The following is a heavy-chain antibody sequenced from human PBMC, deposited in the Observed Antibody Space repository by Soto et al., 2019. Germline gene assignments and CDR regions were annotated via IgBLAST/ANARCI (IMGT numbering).Heavy chain of an antibody. CDR2: ISGSGGST. CDR3: AIHHGGIQLWFDY. CDR1: GFTFSSYA. D-gene: IGHD5-18*01. J-gene: IGHJ4*02. V-gene: IGHV3-23*01. Sequence: GGSLRLSCAASGFTFSSYAMSWVRQAPGKGLEWVSAISGSGGSTYYADSVEGRFTISRDNSKNTLYLQMNSLRAEDTAVYYCAIHHGGIQLWFDYWGQGTLVTVSS.